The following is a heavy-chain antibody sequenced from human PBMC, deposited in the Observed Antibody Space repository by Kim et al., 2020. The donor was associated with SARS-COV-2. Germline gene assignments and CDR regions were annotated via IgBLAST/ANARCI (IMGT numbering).Heavy chain of an antibody. D-gene: IGHD3-10*01. Sequence: SETLSLTCTVSGGSISSYYWSWIRQPPGKGLEWIGYMYYSGSTNYNPSLKSRVTISVDTPKNQFSLKLSSVTAADTAVYYCARSVGDLSYYYYGMDVWGQGTTVTVSS. CDR3: ARSVGDLSYYYYGMDV. V-gene: IGHV4-59*01. J-gene: IGHJ6*02. CDR1: GGSISSYY. CDR2: MYYSGST.